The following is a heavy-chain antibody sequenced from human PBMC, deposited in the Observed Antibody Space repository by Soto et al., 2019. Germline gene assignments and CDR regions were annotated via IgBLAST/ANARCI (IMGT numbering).Heavy chain of an antibody. J-gene: IGHJ6*02. CDR3: ARDQGYYYGMDV. V-gene: IGHV3-48*02. Sequence: EVQLVESGGGLVQPGGSLRLSCAASGFTFSTYSMNWVRQAPGKGLEWVSYISSSSNTIYYADSVKGRFTISRDNAKNSLYLQMNSLRDEDSAVYYGARDQGYYYGMDVWGQGTPVTVSS. CDR1: GFTFSTYS. CDR2: ISSSSNTI.